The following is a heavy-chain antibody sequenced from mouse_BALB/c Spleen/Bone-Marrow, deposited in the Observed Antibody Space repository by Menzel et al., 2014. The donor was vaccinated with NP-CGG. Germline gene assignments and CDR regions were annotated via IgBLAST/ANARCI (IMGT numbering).Heavy chain of an antibody. CDR3: ASLTYYGLTDY. Sequence: EVHLVESGGGLVQPGGSLKLSCTASGFDFSRYWMSWVRQAPGKGLQWIGEINPESSTINYTPSLKDKFIISRDNAKNTQFLKMSKVRSEDTALYYCASLTYYGLTDYWGQGTTLTVSS. D-gene: IGHD1-2*01. CDR2: INPESSTI. V-gene: IGHV4-1*02. J-gene: IGHJ2*01. CDR1: GFDFSRYW.